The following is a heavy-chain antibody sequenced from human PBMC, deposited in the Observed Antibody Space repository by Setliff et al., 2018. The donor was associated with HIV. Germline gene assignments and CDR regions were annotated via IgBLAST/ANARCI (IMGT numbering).Heavy chain of an antibody. J-gene: IGHJ6*04. CDR2: RYYSGST. CDR3: ARLRYGSGIPLDV. Sequence: SETRSLTCTVSGASISSSTDYWGWIRQSPGKGLEWIGSRYYSGSTYQNPSLKSRVTIPVDTSKNQFSLELSSVTAADTAVYYCARLRYGSGIPLDVWGTGISVTVSS. V-gene: IGHV4-39*01. D-gene: IGHD3-10*01. CDR1: GASISSSTDY.